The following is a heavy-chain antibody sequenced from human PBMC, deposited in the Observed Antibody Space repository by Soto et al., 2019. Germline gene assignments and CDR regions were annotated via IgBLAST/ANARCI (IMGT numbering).Heavy chain of an antibody. J-gene: IGHJ4*02. D-gene: IGHD6-6*01. V-gene: IGHV4-61*01. CDR2: IYYSGST. Sequence: QVQLQESGPGLVKPSETLSLTCTVSGGSVSSGSYYWSWIRQPPGMGLEWIGYIYYSGSTNYNPSLKSHVTISVDTSKNQFPLKLSSVAAADTAVYYWARDGSSSDYWGQGTLVTVSS. CDR3: ARDGSSSDY. CDR1: GGSVSSGSYY.